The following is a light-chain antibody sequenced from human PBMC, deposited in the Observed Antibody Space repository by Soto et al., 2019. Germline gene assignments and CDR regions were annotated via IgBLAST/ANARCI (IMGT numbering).Light chain of an antibody. CDR2: GAS. Sequence: EIVLTQSPGTLSLSPGERATLSCRASQSVSSSYLAWYQQKPGQAPRLLIYGASSRATGIPDRFSGSGSGTDFTLTISRLEPEDFAVYYCQKYGSSSYTFGQGTKVDI. V-gene: IGKV3-20*01. J-gene: IGKJ2*01. CDR1: QSVSSSY. CDR3: QKYGSSSYT.